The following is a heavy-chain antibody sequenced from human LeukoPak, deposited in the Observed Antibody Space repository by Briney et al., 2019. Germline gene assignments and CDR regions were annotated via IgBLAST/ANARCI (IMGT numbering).Heavy chain of an antibody. CDR2: IKHDGSET. V-gene: IGHV3-7*01. D-gene: IGHD3-3*01. J-gene: IGHJ4*02. CDR3: AKDSARGSGYYNY. Sequence: GGSLRLSCAASGLTFSNYWMSWVRQAPGKGLEWVANIKHDGSETYYVDSVKGRFTMSRDNAKNSLYLQMNSLRAEDTAAYYCAKDSARGSGYYNYWGQGTLVTVSS. CDR1: GLTFSNYW.